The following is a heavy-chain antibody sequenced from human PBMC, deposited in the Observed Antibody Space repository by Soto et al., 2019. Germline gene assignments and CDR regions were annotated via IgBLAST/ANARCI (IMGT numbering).Heavy chain of an antibody. CDR2: IIPIFGTA. J-gene: IGHJ2*01. V-gene: IGHV1-69*01. D-gene: IGHD2-15*01. CDR1: GGTFSSYA. Sequence: QVQLVQSGAEVKKPGSSVKVSCKASGGTFSSYAISWVRQAPGQGLEWMGGIIPIFGTANYAQKFQGRVTITADESASTASRELSSLRSEDTAVYYCARAGGTRDGYSGDWYFDLWGRGTLVTVSS. CDR3: ARAGGTRDGYSGDWYFDL.